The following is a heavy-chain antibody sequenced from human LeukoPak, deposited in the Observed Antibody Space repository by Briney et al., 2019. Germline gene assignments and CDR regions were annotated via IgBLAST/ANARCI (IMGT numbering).Heavy chain of an antibody. J-gene: IGHJ3*02. CDR3: ARGGGYSGYDFRVGSDAFDI. CDR1: GYRFTSYW. CDR2: IYPGDSDT. Sequence: GESLKISCKGSGYRFTSYWIGWVRQMPGKGLEWMGIIYPGDSDTRYSPSFQGQVTISADKSISTAYLQWSSLKASDTAMYYCARGGGYSGYDFRVGSDAFDIWGQGTMVTVSS. V-gene: IGHV5-51*01. D-gene: IGHD5-12*01.